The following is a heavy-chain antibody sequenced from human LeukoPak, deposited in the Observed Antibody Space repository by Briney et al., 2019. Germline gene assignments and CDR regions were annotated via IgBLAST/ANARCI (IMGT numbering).Heavy chain of an antibody. Sequence: GASVKVSCKASGGTFSSYAISWVRQAPGQGLEWMGGIIPIFGTANYAQKFQGRVTITTDESTSTAYMELSSLRSEDTAVYYCARVGYSYGWYFDYWGQGTLVTVSS. D-gene: IGHD5-18*01. V-gene: IGHV1-69*05. CDR1: GGTFSSYA. J-gene: IGHJ4*02. CDR2: IIPIFGTA. CDR3: ARVGYSYGWYFDY.